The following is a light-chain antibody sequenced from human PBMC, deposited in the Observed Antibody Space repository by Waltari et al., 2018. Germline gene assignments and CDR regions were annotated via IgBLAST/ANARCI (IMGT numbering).Light chain of an antibody. CDR2: HAS. V-gene: IGKV3-20*01. Sequence: CRTSQSIRKYLAWYQQKPGQAPRLLIYHASSRATGIPDRFSGSGSGTDFSLTISRLEPEDFAVYYCQHYVTLPVTFGQGTKVEIK. CDR1: QSIRKY. CDR3: QHYVTLPVT. J-gene: IGKJ1*01.